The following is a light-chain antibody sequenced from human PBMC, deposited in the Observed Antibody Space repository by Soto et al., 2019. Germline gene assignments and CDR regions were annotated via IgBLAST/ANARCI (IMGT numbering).Light chain of an antibody. J-gene: IGLJ3*02. V-gene: IGLV1-51*01. CDR2: DNN. CDR1: SSNIGNNY. CDR3: GTWDSSLSAGV. Sequence: QAVVTQPPSVSAAPGQKVTIFCSGSSSNIGNNYLSWYQHLPGTAPKLLIYDNNKRPSGIPDRFSGSKSGTSATLGITGLQTGDEADYYCGTWDSSLSAGVFGGGTKLTVL.